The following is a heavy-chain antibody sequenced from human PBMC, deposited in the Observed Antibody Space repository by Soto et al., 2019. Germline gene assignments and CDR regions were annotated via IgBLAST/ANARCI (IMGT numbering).Heavy chain of an antibody. D-gene: IGHD3-22*01. V-gene: IGHV1-46*03. CDR2: INPSGGTT. Sequence: QVQLVQSGAEVKKPGASVKVSCKASGYTFTSYYLHWVRHAPGQGLEWMGIINPSGGTTSYAQKFQGRVTMTRDTSTSTVYMELSSLRSEDTAMYCCARGGPAVYDSSGSDYWGQGTLVTVSS. J-gene: IGHJ4*02. CDR3: ARGGPAVYDSSGSDY. CDR1: GYTFTSYY.